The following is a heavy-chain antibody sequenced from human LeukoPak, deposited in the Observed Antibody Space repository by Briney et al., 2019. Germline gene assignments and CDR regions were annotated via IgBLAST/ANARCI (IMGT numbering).Heavy chain of an antibody. CDR2: INPSGGST. Sequence: ASVKVSCKASGYTFTSYYMHWVRQAPGQGLEWMGIINPSGGSTSYAQKFQGRVTMTRDTSTSTVYMELSSLRSEDTAVYYCARDHPVGHSSGWYPFDYWGQGTLVTVSS. CDR1: GYTFTSYY. V-gene: IGHV1-46*01. CDR3: ARDHPVGHSSGWYPFDY. J-gene: IGHJ4*02. D-gene: IGHD6-19*01.